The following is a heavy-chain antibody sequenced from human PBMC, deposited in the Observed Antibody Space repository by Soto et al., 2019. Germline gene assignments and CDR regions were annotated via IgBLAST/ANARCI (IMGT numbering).Heavy chain of an antibody. CDR1: GGSVTSDEDY. Sequence: PSETLSLTCTVSGGSVTSDEDYWTWIRQSPGKGLEWIGYISNSGSTGYNPSLKTRLSMSVDRPKNQFTLRLTSVTAADTAVYFCATESGSTYGYFDHWGQGTQVTVS. V-gene: IGHV4-30-4*01. CDR2: ISNSGST. J-gene: IGHJ4*02. D-gene: IGHD5-18*01. CDR3: ATESGSTYGYFDH.